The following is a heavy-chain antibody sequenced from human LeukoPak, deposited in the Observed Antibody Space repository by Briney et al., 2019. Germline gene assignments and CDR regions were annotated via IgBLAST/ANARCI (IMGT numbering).Heavy chain of an antibody. D-gene: IGHD1-1*01. V-gene: IGHV5-51*01. Sequence: GESLKMSCKGSGYSFTYYWIGWVRQMPGKGLEWMGIIYPGDSDTRYRPSFQGQVTVSVDKSISTAYLQWSSLKASDTAMYYCARQDGNSKYYSDYWGQGTLVTVSS. CDR2: IYPGDSDT. CDR3: ARQDGNSKYYSDY. J-gene: IGHJ4*02. CDR1: GYSFTYYW.